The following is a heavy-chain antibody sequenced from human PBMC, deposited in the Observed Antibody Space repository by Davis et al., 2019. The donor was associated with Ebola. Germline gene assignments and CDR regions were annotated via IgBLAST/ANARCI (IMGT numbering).Heavy chain of an antibody. CDR1: GYTFTGYY. V-gene: IGHV1-2*06. D-gene: IGHD2-21*02. CDR3: ARNLVTGLSFDALDF. Sequence: AASVKVSCKASGYTFTGYYMHWVRQAPGQGLEWMGRINPNSGGTNYAQKLQGRVTMTTDTSTSTAYMELRSLRSDDTAVYYCARNLVTGLSFDALDFWGQGTLFTVSS. CDR2: INPNSGGT. J-gene: IGHJ3*01.